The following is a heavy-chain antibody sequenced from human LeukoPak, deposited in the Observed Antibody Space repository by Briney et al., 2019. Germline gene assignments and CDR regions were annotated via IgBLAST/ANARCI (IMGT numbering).Heavy chain of an antibody. J-gene: IGHJ4*02. CDR1: GYTFTSYG. D-gene: IGHD3-22*01. V-gene: IGHV1-69*13. CDR3: ARGFPVITMIVEGYYFDY. CDR2: IIPIFGTA. Sequence: PVKVSCKASGYTFTSYGISWVRQAPGQGLEWMGGIIPIFGTANYAQKFQGRVTITADESTSTAYMELSSLRSEDTAVYYCARGFPVITMIVEGYYFDYWGQGTLVTVSS.